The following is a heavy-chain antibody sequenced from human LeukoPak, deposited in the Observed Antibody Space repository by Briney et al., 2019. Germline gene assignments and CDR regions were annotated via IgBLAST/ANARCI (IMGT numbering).Heavy chain of an antibody. D-gene: IGHD3-16*01. Sequence: ASVKVSCKASGGTFSSYAISWVRQAPGQGLEWMGGIIPIFGTANYAQKFQGRVTITADESTSTAYMELSSLRSEDTAVYYCARDLMSGGGTFDYWGQGTLVTVSS. CDR3: ARDLMSGGGTFDY. V-gene: IGHV1-69*13. CDR2: IIPIFGTA. CDR1: GGTFSSYA. J-gene: IGHJ4*02.